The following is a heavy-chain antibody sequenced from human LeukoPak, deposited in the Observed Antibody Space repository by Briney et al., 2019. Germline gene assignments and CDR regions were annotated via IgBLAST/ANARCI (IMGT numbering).Heavy chain of an antibody. D-gene: IGHD3-10*02. V-gene: IGHV3-48*01. Sequence: AGGSLRLSCAASGFTSSHYNMNWVRQAPGKGLEWISYITTTSATIYYADSVKGRFTISRDNAKNSLYLQMNSLRAEDTAVYYCAELGITMIGGVWGKGTTVTISS. CDR2: ITTTSATI. CDR1: GFTSSHYN. J-gene: IGHJ6*04. CDR3: AELGITMIGGV.